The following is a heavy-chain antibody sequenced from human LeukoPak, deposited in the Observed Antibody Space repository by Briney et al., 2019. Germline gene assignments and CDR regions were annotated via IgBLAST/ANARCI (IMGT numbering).Heavy chain of an antibody. J-gene: IGHJ4*02. Sequence: GGSLRLSCAVSGFTFSTFWMTWVRPAPGRGLEWVSNIKRDGSETYYVASVRGRFTISRDNAKNSLYLQMNSLRAEDTAVYFCARERETYNDYWGQGTLVTVSS. CDR3: ARERETYNDY. D-gene: IGHD1-1*01. V-gene: IGHV3-7*01. CDR1: GFTFSTFW. CDR2: IKRDGSET.